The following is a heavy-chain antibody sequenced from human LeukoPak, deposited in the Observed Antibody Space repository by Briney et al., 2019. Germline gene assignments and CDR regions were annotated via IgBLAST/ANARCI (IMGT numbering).Heavy chain of an antibody. Sequence: GGFLRLSCAASGFTFDDYAMHWVRQAPGKGLEWVSLISGDGGSTYYADSEKGRFTISRDNSKNSLYLQMNSLRTEDTTLYYCAKGPGIAAINYYGMDVWGQGTTVTVSS. CDR1: GFTFDDYA. J-gene: IGHJ6*02. V-gene: IGHV3-43*02. CDR2: ISGDGGST. D-gene: IGHD6-25*01. CDR3: AKGPGIAAINYYGMDV.